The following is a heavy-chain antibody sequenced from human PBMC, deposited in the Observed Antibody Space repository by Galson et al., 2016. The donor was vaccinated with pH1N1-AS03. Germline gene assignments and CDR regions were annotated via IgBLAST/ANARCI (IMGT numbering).Heavy chain of an antibody. CDR3: ARHKTGSVLSNPFDY. D-gene: IGHD1-14*01. J-gene: IGHJ4*02. V-gene: IGHV5-51*01. CDR2: IHPIDSDA. Sequence: QSGAEVTKPGESLKISCKASGYSFSTHWIAWVRQMPDKGLECMGIIHPIDSDARYSPSFQGQVTLSVDKSISTAFLQWRSLEASDTAIYYCARHKTGSVLSNPFDYWGQGTLVTVSS. CDR1: GYSFSTHW.